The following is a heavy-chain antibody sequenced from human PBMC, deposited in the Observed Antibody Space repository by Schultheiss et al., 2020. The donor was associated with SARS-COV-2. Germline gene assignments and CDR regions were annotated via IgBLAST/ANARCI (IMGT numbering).Heavy chain of an antibody. CDR1: GGTFSSYA. CDR3: ARDASGSGGGWFAP. CDR2: IIPNSGGT. Sequence: ASVKVSCKASGGTFSSYAISWVRQAPGQGLEWMGGIIPNSGGTNYAQKLQGRVTMTTDTSTSTAYMELRSLTSDDTAVYYCARDASGSGGGWFAPWGQGTLVTVSS. D-gene: IGHD6-19*01. J-gene: IGHJ5*02. V-gene: IGHV1-18*01.